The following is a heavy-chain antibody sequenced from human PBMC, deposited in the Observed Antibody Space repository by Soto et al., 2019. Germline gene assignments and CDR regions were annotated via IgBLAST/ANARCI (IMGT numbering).Heavy chain of an antibody. J-gene: IGHJ4*02. V-gene: IGHV3-30*18. Sequence: QVQLVESGGGVVQPGRSLRLSCAASGFIFSNYGMHWVRQAPGKGLEWVAIIANDGSNKNYADSVNGRFTISRDNSKNTLDLQMNSMITEDTGMYYCSKAAEPGVAKVTSFHYWGQGTLVTVSS. CDR3: SKAAEPGVAKVTSFHY. CDR1: GFIFSNYG. D-gene: IGHD4-4*01. CDR2: IANDGSNK.